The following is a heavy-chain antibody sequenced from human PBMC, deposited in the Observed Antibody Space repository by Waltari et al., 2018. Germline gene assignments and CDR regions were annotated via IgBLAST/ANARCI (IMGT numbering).Heavy chain of an antibody. CDR2: IYYSGST. Sequence: QVQLQESGPGLVKPSETLSLTCTVSGGYISSYYWSWIRQPPGKGLEWIGYIYYSGSTNYNPSLKSRVTISVDTSKNQFSLKLSSVTAADTAVYYCARGGWDVSAVIYLDYWGQGTLVTVSS. CDR1: GGYISSYY. V-gene: IGHV4-59*01. J-gene: IGHJ4*02. CDR3: ARGGWDVSAVIYLDY. D-gene: IGHD2-21*01.